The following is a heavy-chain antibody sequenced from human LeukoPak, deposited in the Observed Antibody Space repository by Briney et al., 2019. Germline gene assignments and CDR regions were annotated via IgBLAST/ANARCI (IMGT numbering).Heavy chain of an antibody. CDR1: GGYFCGYY. CDR2: INHSGST. D-gene: IGHD2-15*01. CDR3: ARGPRTLGYCSGGSCYSSNRVYFDY. V-gene: IGHV4-34*01. J-gene: IGHJ4*02. Sequence: PSETLSLTWAGYGGYFCGYYWSWIRQPPGKGLEWIGEINHSGSTNYNPSLKSRVTISVDTSKNQLSLKLSSLTAADTAAYYCARGPRTLGYCSGGSCYSSNRVYFDYWDQGTLVTVSS.